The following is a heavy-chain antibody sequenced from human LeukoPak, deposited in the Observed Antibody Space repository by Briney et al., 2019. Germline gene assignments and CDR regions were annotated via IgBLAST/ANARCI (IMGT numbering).Heavy chain of an antibody. J-gene: IGHJ4*02. CDR1: GFTFSSNY. CDR2: IYSGGTT. CDR3: ARSGYSSGWTGGFDY. V-gene: IGHV3-53*01. D-gene: IGHD6-19*01. Sequence: GGSLRLSCAASGFTFSSNYMSWVRQAPGKGLEWVSVIYSGGTTYYSDSVKGRFTISRDNSENTLYLQMNSLRPEDTAVYYCARSGYSSGWTGGFDYWGQGTLVTVSS.